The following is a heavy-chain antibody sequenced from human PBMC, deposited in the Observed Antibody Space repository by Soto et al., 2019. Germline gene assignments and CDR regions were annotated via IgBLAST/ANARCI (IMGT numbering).Heavy chain of an antibody. CDR1: GYTFTSYG. J-gene: IGHJ4*02. D-gene: IGHD3-22*01. Sequence: ASVEVFCKASGYTFTSYGINWVRQAPGRGLEWMGWINPGNGNTKYSQQFQGRVTITADESTSTAYMELSSLRSEDTAVYYCARMHYYDSSGYFREYYFDYWGQGTLVTVSS. V-gene: IGHV1-3*01. CDR3: ARMHYYDSSGYFREYYFDY. CDR2: INPGNGNT.